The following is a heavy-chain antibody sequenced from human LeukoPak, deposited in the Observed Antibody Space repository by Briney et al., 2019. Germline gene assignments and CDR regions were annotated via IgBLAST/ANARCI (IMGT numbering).Heavy chain of an antibody. Sequence: SETLSLTCTVSGGSISSGGYYWSWIRQHPGKGLEWIGYIYYTGRTYYNPSLKSRVTISVDTSKNQFSLKLSSLTAADTAVYYCAREQYCSSTSCYFIPARNGMDVWGQGTTVTVSS. V-gene: IGHV4-31*03. J-gene: IGHJ6*02. CDR2: IYYTGRT. CDR3: AREQYCSSTSCYFIPARNGMDV. D-gene: IGHD2-2*01. CDR1: GGSISSGGYY.